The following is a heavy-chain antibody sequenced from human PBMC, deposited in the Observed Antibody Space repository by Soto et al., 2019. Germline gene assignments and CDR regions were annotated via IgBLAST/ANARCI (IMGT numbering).Heavy chain of an antibody. CDR3: AKARWYHEDYFDY. CDR1: GFTFSSYS. J-gene: IGHJ4*02. CDR2: ISGGGDNT. V-gene: IGHV3-23*01. Sequence: PGGSLRLSCAASGFTFSSYSMTWVRQAPGKGLEWVSDISGGGDNTYYADSVKGRFTISRDNSKNTLYLQMNSLRAEDTAVYYCAKARWYHEDYFDYWGQGTLVTVSS. D-gene: IGHD2-15*01.